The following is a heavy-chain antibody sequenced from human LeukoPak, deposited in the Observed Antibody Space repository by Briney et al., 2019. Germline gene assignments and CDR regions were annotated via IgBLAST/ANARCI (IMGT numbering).Heavy chain of an antibody. CDR2: VSSGFHA. CDR1: GFTLGSHG. V-gene: IGHV3-13*01. CDR3: VREARGYHYTYFDY. J-gene: IGHJ4*02. D-gene: IGHD5-18*01. Sequence: GGSLRLSCTASGFTLGSHGMHWVRQIPGQGLEWVAAVSSGFHAFFADSVQGRFTVSREDARNSLYLQMNSLRAGDTAVYYCVREARGYHYTYFDYWGQGTLVTVSS.